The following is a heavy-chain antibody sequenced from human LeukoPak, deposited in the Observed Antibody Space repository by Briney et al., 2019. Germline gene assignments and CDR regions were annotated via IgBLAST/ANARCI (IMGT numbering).Heavy chain of an antibody. CDR1: GGSISSSSYY. CDR3: ARWVAARPVRYYYYYMDV. Sequence: SETLSLTCTVSGGSISSSSYYWGWIRQPPGKGLEWIGSIYYSGSTYYNPSLKSRVTISVDTSKNQFSLELSSVTAADTAVYYCARWVAARPVRYYYYYMDVWGKGTTVTVSS. J-gene: IGHJ6*03. D-gene: IGHD6-6*01. CDR2: IYYSGST. V-gene: IGHV4-39*07.